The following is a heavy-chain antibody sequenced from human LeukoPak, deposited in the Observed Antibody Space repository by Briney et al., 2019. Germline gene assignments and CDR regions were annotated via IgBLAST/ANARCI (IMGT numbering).Heavy chain of an antibody. CDR1: GYTFTSYG. V-gene: IGHV1-2*02. J-gene: IGHJ4*02. Sequence: GASVKVSCKASGYTFTSYGISWVRQAPGQGLEWMGWINPNSGGTNYAQKFQGRVTMTRDTSISTAYMELSRLRSDDTAVYYCAREPDTAYFDYWGQGTLVTVSS. D-gene: IGHD5-18*01. CDR2: INPNSGGT. CDR3: AREPDTAYFDY.